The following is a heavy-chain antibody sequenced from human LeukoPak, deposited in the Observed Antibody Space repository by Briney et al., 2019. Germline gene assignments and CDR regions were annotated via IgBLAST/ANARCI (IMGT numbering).Heavy chain of an antibody. V-gene: IGHV3-11*01. CDR1: GFTFSDYY. CDR2: ITSSGSTK. J-gene: IGHJ4*02. Sequence: GGSLRLSCAASGFTFSDYYMSWIRQAPGKGLEWVAYITSSGSTKYYADSVKGRFTISRDNAKNSLYLQMNSLRADDTAVYYCARLYCSGGSCYGLTGWGQGTLVTVSS. D-gene: IGHD2-15*01. CDR3: ARLYCSGGSCYGLTG.